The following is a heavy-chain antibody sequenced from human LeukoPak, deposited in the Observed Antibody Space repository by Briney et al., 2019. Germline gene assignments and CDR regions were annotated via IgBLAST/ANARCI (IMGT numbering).Heavy chain of an antibody. V-gene: IGHV4-59*08. J-gene: IGHJ4*02. CDR2: IFYSGST. D-gene: IGHD1-26*01. CDR3: ARSYSVSYSMGY. CDR1: GGSISRYY. Sequence: SETLSLTYTVSGGSISRYYWSWIRQPPGKGLEWIGFIFYSGSTNYNPSLKSRVTISVDTSKNQFSLKLSSVTAADTALYYCARSYSVSYSMGYWGQGTLVTVSS.